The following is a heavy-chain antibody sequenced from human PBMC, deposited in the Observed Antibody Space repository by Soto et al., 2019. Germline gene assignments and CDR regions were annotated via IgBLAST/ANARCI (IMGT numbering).Heavy chain of an antibody. J-gene: IGHJ6*02. V-gene: IGHV1-69*13. Sequence: SSVKVSCKASGGTFDNFLVNCVRQTPGRGLEWMGGIVPMLGTPTYAEKFKGRVTISATGSTSTMYMEVTSLRSEDTAIYYCARNGTYSSSLSQYSGMDVWGQGTTVTVSS. CDR2: IVPMLGTP. CDR3: ARNGTYSSSLSQYSGMDV. D-gene: IGHD1-26*01. CDR1: GGTFDNFL.